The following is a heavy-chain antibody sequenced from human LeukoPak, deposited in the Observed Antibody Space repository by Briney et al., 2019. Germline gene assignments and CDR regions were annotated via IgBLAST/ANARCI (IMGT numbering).Heavy chain of an antibody. V-gene: IGHV3-49*03. J-gene: IGHJ4*02. CDR1: GFTFGDYA. CDR3: TRDRGWLRAYSDY. Sequence: GGSLRLSCTASGFTFGDYAMSWFRQAPGKGPGWVGFIRSKAYGGTTEYAASVKGRFTISRDDSKSIAYLQMNSLKTEDTAEYYCTRDRGWLRAYSDYWGQGTLVTVSS. CDR2: IRSKAYGGTT. D-gene: IGHD5-12*01.